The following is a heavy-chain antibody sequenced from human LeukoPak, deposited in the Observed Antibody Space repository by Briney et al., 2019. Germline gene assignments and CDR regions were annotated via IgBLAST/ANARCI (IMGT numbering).Heavy chain of an antibody. V-gene: IGHV1-18*01. J-gene: IGHJ3*02. CDR1: GYTFTSYD. Sequence: ASVKVSCKASGYTFTSYDINWVRQATGQGLEWMGWISAYNGNTNYAQKLQGRVTMTTDTSTSTAYMELRSLRSDDTAVYYCARQITMVRGNHDAFDIWGQGTMVTVSS. CDR3: ARQITMVRGNHDAFDI. D-gene: IGHD3-10*01. CDR2: ISAYNGNT.